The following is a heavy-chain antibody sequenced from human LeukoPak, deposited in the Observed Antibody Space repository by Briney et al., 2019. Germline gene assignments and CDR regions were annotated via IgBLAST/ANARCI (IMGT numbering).Heavy chain of an antibody. CDR3: AKGMMPDWFDP. D-gene: IGHD2-2*01. CDR1: GVSLNNYY. J-gene: IGHJ5*02. CDR2: IFDIGNT. Sequence: PSETLSLTCNVSGVSLNNYYWTWVRRSPGKGLEWIGYIFDIGNTNYNPSLKSRATISLDRSKNQFSLRLNSVTAADTAVYYCAKGMMPDWFDPWGQGTLVTVST. V-gene: IGHV4-59*01.